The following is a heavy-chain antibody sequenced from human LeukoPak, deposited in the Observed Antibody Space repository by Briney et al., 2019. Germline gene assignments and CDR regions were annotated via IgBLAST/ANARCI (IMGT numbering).Heavy chain of an antibody. CDR2: IYHSGIT. CDR3: ARRVDSSGWYAYFDY. V-gene: IGHV4-38-2*02. D-gene: IGHD6-19*01. Sequence: SETLSLTCTVSGYSISSGYYWGWIRQPPGKGLEWMGSIYHSGITYYNPSLKSRVTISVDTSKNQFSLKLSSVTAADTAVYYCARRVDSSGWYAYFDYWGQGTLVTVSS. J-gene: IGHJ4*02. CDR1: GYSISSGYY.